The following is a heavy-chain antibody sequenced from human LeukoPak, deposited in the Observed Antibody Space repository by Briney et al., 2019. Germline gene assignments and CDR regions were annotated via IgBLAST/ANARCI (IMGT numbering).Heavy chain of an antibody. V-gene: IGHV1-69*04. CDR1: GGTFSSYA. J-gene: IGHJ4*02. Sequence: SVKVSCKASGGTFSSYAISWVRQAPGQGLEWMGRIIPIFGIANYAQKFQGRVTITADKSTSTAYMELSSLRSEDTAVYYCASGGHSGSYVFEYWGQGTLVTVSS. D-gene: IGHD1-26*01. CDR3: ASGGHSGSYVFEY. CDR2: IIPIFGIA.